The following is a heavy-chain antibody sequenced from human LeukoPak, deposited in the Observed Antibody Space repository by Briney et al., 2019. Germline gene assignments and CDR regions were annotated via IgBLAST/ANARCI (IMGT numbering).Heavy chain of an antibody. CDR1: GFSFGDYA. V-gene: IGHV3-49*03. Sequence: PGGSLRLSCTTSGFSFGDYAMSWFRQAPGKGLEWVGFIRSKPYGGTTEYAASVKGRFTISRDDSESIAYLQMNSLKTEDTAVYYCTRDFPTAGYCTNGVCYIVDYWGQGTLVTVSS. D-gene: IGHD2-8*01. J-gene: IGHJ4*02. CDR2: IRSKPYGGTT. CDR3: TRDFPTAGYCTNGVCYIVDY.